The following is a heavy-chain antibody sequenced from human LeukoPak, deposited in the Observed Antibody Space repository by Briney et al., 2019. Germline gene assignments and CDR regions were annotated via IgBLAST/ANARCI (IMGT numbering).Heavy chain of an antibody. Sequence: SVKVSCKASGFTLTSSAVQWVRQARGQRLEWIGWIVVGSGNTNYAQKFQERVTITRDMSTSTAYMELSSLRSEDTAVYYCAADRLYYDSSAPGLLYYYYGMDVWGQGTTVTVSS. CDR3: AADRLYYDSSAPGLLYYYYGMDV. J-gene: IGHJ6*02. D-gene: IGHD3-22*01. CDR1: GFTLTSSA. V-gene: IGHV1-58*01. CDR2: IVVGSGNT.